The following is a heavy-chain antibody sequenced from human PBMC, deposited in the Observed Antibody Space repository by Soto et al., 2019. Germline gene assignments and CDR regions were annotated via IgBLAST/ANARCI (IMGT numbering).Heavy chain of an antibody. CDR2: IIPILGIA. Sequence: QVQLVQSGAEVKKPGSSVKVSCKASGGTFGSYTISWVRQAPGQGLEWMGRIIPILGIANYAQKFQGRVTITADKSTSTAYMELSSLRSEDTAVYYCAGDSGSYNTNFDYWGQGTLVTVSS. J-gene: IGHJ4*02. V-gene: IGHV1-69*08. CDR1: GGTFGSYT. CDR3: AGDSGSYNTNFDY. D-gene: IGHD1-26*01.